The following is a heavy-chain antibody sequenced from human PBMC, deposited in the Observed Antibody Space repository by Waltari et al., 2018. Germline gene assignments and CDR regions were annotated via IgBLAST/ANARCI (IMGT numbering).Heavy chain of an antibody. J-gene: IGHJ4*02. Sequence: QVQLQASGPGLVKPSETLSLPCAVSGYSISSAYYWGSIRQPPGKGLEWIGSIYHSGSTYYNPSLKSRVTISVDTSKNQFSLKLSSVTAADTAVYYCARSKPEQWLVPFDYWGQGTLVTVSS. D-gene: IGHD6-19*01. CDR2: IYHSGST. CDR3: ARSKPEQWLVPFDY. V-gene: IGHV4-38-2*01. CDR1: GYSISSAYY.